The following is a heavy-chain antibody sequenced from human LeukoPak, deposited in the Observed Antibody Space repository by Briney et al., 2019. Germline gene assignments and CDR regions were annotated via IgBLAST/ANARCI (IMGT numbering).Heavy chain of an antibody. D-gene: IGHD3-10*01. V-gene: IGHV4-59*01. CDR2: IEDTGNT. J-gene: IGHJ3*02. CDR1: GGSISDWY. CDR3: ARGVPDYNVEI. Sequence: SETLSLTCTVSGGSISDWYWSWIRQPPGKRLEWMGYIEDTGNTAYNPSFESRVAISLDMSKNQFYLTLTSMTAADAAVYYCARGVPDYNVEIWGQGTMVTVSS.